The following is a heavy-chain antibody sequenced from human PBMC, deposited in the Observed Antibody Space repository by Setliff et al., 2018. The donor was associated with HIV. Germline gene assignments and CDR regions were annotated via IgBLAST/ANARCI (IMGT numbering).Heavy chain of an antibody. CDR3: TRGGPNWGQGDY. Sequence: ASVKVSCKTSGYTFTNFGVSWVRQAPGQGLEWMGWISPYNGKTQYAQKFQGRVTMTTDTSTTTAYMELNSLRVEDTAIYYCTRGGPNWGQGDYWGQGTQVTVSS. CDR1: GYTFTNFG. J-gene: IGHJ4*02. CDR2: ISPYNGKT. V-gene: IGHV1-18*01. D-gene: IGHD7-27*01.